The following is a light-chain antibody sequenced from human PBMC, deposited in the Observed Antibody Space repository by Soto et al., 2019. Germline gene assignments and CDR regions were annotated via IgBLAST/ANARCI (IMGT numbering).Light chain of an antibody. Sequence: DIQMTQSPCTLSASVGDRVTITCRASQSISSWLAWYQQKPGKAPKLLIYDASSLESGVPSRFSGSGSGTEFTLTISSLQPDDFATYYCQQYNSQWTFGQGTKVEIK. CDR3: QQYNSQWT. CDR1: QSISSW. J-gene: IGKJ1*01. V-gene: IGKV1-5*01. CDR2: DAS.